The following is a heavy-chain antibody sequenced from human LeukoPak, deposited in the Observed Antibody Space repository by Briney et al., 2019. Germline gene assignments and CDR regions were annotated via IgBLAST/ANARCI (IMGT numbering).Heavy chain of an antibody. J-gene: IGHJ4*02. CDR3: ARDHSSSSQLFDY. CDR1: GDSISSYY. D-gene: IGHD6-13*01. V-gene: IGHV4-59*01. Sequence: SETLSLTCTVSGDSISSYYWSWIRQPPGKGLEWIGYIYYSGNTKYNPSLKSRVTISVDTSKNQISLKLNSVTAADTAVYYCARDHSSSSQLFDYWGQGTLVTVSS. CDR2: IYYSGNT.